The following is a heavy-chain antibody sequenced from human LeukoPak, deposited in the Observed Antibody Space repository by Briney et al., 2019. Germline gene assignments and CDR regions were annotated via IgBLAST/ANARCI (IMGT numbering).Heavy chain of an antibody. CDR3: ARDVDRSGVLRFLANWFDP. V-gene: IGHV4-38-2*02. CDR2: IYHSGST. CDR1: GYSISSGYY. D-gene: IGHD3-3*01. Sequence: SETLSLTCTVSGYSISSGYYWGWIRQPPGKGLEWIGSIYHSGSTYYNPSLKSRVTISVDTSKNQFSLKLSSVTAADTAVYYCARDVDRSGVLRFLANWFDPRGQGTLVTVSS. J-gene: IGHJ5*02.